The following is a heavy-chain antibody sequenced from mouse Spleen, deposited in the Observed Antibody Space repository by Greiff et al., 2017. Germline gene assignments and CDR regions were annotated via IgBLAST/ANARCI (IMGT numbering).Heavy chain of an antibody. D-gene: IGHD2-4*01. J-gene: IGHJ3*01. Sequence: QVQLQQPGAELVKPGASVKLSCKASGYTFTSYWMHWVKQRPGQGLEWIGMIHPNSGSTNYNEKFKSKATLTVDKSSSTAYMQLSSLTSEDSAVYYCARRGATMITPAWFAYWGQGTLVTVSA. V-gene: IGHV1-64*01. CDR1: GYTFTSYW. CDR3: ARRGATMITPAWFAY. CDR2: IHPNSGST.